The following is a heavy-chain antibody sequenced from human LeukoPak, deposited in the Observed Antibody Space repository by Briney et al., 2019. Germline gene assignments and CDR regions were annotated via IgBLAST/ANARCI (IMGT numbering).Heavy chain of an antibody. CDR3: TRVSSWGAFDY. CDR2: IRSKAYGGTT. J-gene: IGHJ4*02. Sequence: GRSMRLSCTASGFTFGDYAMSWVRQAPGKGLEWVGFIRSKAYGGTTEYAASVKGRFTISRDDSKSIAYLQMNSLKTEDTAVYYCTRVSSWGAFDYWGQGTLVTVSS. V-gene: IGHV3-49*04. CDR1: GFTFGDYA. D-gene: IGHD7-27*01.